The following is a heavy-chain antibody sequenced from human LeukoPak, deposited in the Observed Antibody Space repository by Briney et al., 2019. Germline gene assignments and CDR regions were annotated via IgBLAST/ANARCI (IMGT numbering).Heavy chain of an antibody. Sequence: SETLSLTCTVSGGSISSDNYYWVWIRQPPGKGLELIGSVSYIGSTYYNPSLKSRVTISLATSKRQFSLRMNYVTAADTGVYYCASGPGRHYFYHYMDGWGTGTTVTVSS. CDR2: VSYIGST. J-gene: IGHJ6*03. D-gene: IGHD3-10*01. CDR1: GGSISSDNYY. CDR3: ASGPGRHYFYHYMDG. V-gene: IGHV4-39*07.